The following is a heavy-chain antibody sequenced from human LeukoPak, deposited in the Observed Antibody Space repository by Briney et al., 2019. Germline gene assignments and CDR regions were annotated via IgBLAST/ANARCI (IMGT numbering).Heavy chain of an antibody. J-gene: IGHJ6*02. V-gene: IGHV3-30-3*01. D-gene: IGHD5-18*01. Sequence: GGSLRLSCAASGFTFSSYAIHWVRQAPGKGLEWVAVISYDGSNKYYADSVKGRFTISRDNSKNTLYLQMNSLRAEDTAVYYCARDRDTAMALYYYYYGMDVWGQGTTVTVSS. CDR1: GFTFSSYA. CDR3: ARDRDTAMALYYYYYGMDV. CDR2: ISYDGSNK.